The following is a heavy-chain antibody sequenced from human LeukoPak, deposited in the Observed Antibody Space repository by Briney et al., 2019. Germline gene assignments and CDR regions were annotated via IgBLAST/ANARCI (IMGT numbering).Heavy chain of an antibody. Sequence: PSETLSLTCTVSGGSISSYYWSWIRQPPGKGLEWIGYIYYSGSTNYNPSIKSRVTISVDTSKNQFSLKLSSVTAADTAVYYCARAIVVVPSAANWFDPWGQGTLVTVSS. D-gene: IGHD2-21*01. CDR2: IYYSGST. CDR1: GGSISSYY. J-gene: IGHJ5*02. CDR3: ARAIVVVPSAANWFDP. V-gene: IGHV4-59*01.